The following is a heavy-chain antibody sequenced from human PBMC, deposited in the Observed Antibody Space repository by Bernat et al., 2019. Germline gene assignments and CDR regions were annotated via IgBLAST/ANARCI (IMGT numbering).Heavy chain of an antibody. CDR1: GFSFSNYN. Sequence: EVQLVESGGGLVQPGGSLRLSCAASGFSFSNYNMNWVRQAPGKGLEWVSYISSSSSTIYYADSVKGRFTISRDNAKNSLYLQMNSLGDEDTAVYYCARDQAIGYWGQGTLVTVSS. D-gene: IGHD3-10*01. CDR2: ISSSSSTI. CDR3: ARDQAIGY. J-gene: IGHJ4*02. V-gene: IGHV3-48*02.